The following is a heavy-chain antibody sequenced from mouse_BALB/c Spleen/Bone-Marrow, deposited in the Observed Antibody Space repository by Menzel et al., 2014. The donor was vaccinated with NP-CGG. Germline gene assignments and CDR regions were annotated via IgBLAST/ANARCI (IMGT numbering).Heavy chain of an antibody. CDR1: GFTSTSYW. V-gene: IGHV1S81*02. Sequence: VKLMESGDELVRPGASVKLSCMASGFTSTSYWIHWVKQRPGQGPEWIGEINPSNGRTNYNEKFKRKATLTEDKSSSTAYMQLSSLTSEDSAVYYCARDGNYRYAMDYWGQGTSVTVSS. CDR2: INPSNGRT. D-gene: IGHD2-1*01. J-gene: IGHJ4*01. CDR3: ARDGNYRYAMDY.